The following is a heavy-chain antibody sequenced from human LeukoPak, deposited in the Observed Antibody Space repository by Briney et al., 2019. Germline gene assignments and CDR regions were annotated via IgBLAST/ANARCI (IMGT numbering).Heavy chain of an antibody. CDR3: ARELVLRYGGKSGHYFDY. CDR2: IYYSGST. V-gene: IGHV4-39*07. CDR1: GGSISSSSYY. J-gene: IGHJ4*02. Sequence: SETLSLTCTVSGGSISSSSYYWGWIRQPPGKGLEWIGSIYYSGSTYYNPSLKSRVTISVDTSKNQFSLKLSSVTAADTAVYYRARELVLRYGGKSGHYFDYWGQGTLVTVSS. D-gene: IGHD4-23*01.